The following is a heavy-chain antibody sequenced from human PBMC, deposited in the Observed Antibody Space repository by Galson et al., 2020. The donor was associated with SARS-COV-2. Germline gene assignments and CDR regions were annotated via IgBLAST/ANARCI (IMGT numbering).Heavy chain of an antibody. CDR2: VYYSGDS. J-gene: IGHJ5*02. V-gene: IGHV4-39*01. CDR3: ARLALTGIGGRGWVDA. CDR1: DGSSTRNSHC. D-gene: IGHD1-20*01. Sequence: SETLSLTCGFSDGSSTRNSHCWAWVRLPPGRGLEWIGSVYYSGDSYYNPSLNSRVTIALDTSKDQFSLKLTSVTVADTALYYCARLALTGIGGRGWVDAWGQGTLVTVSS.